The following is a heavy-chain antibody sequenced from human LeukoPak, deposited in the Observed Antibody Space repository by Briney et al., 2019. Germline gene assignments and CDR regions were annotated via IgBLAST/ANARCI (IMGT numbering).Heavy chain of an antibody. CDR1: GYTFTSYY. J-gene: IGHJ3*02. CDR2: INPSGGST. V-gene: IGHV1-46*01. Sequence: ASVKVSCKASGYTFTSYYIHWVRQAPGQGLEWMGIINPSGGSTSYAQKFQGRVTITADESTSTAYMELSSLRSEDTAVYYCARMDTPMVNAFDIWGQGTMVTVSS. CDR3: ARMDTPMVNAFDI. D-gene: IGHD5-18*01.